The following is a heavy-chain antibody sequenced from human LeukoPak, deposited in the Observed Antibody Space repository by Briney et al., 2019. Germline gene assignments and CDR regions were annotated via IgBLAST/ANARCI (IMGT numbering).Heavy chain of an antibody. CDR1: GYTFANYG. J-gene: IGHJ4*02. V-gene: IGHV1-18*01. D-gene: IGHD3-3*01. Sequence: GESLKISCKASGYTFANYGLSWVRQAPGQGLEWMGWISDYSGNTNYALNLQGRVTLTTDTSTTTAYMELRSLRSDDTAVYYCARDSRMDFWSGYSNGYYFDYWGQGTLVTVSS. CDR2: ISDYSGNT. CDR3: ARDSRMDFWSGYSNGYYFDY.